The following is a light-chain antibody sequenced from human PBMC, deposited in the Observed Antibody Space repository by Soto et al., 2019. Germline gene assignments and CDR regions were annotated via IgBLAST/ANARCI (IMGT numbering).Light chain of an antibody. Sequence: QSALTQPASVSGSPGQSITISCTGTNSDLGSYNLFSWFQQHPGKVPKVMIYEGTKRPSGVSDLFSGSKSDNTASLTISGLQDEDEGYYYCCSYAGDYMFVFGTGTKLTVL. CDR2: EGT. J-gene: IGLJ1*01. CDR1: NSDLGSYNL. V-gene: IGLV2-23*01. CDR3: CSYAGDYMFV.